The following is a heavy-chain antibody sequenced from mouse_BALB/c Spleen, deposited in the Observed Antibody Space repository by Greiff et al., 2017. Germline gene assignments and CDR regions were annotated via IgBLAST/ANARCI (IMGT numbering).Heavy chain of an antibody. CDR2: ISSGGGST. CDR3: ARQDYDYDLYAMDY. J-gene: IGHJ4*01. V-gene: IGHV5-12-1*01. D-gene: IGHD2-4*01. Sequence: EVKLMESGGGLVKPGGSLKLSCAASGFAFSSYDMSWVRQTPEKRLEWVAYISSGGGSTYYPDTVKGRFTISRDNAKNTLYLQMSSLKSEDTAMYYCARQDYDYDLYAMDYWGQGTSVTVSS. CDR1: GFAFSSYD.